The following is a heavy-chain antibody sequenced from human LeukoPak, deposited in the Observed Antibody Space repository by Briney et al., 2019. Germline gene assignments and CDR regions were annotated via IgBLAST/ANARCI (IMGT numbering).Heavy chain of an antibody. J-gene: IGHJ1*01. CDR3: ASQGDLKYFQH. D-gene: IGHD1-26*01. V-gene: IGHV3-7*03. Sequence: GGSLRLSCAASGFPFNAYWMTWVRQAPGKGLEWVANIRQDGDTRYYVDSVKGRFTISRDNAMNSLYLQMNSLRAEDTAVYYCASQGDLKYFQHWGQGTLVTVSS. CDR2: IRQDGDTR. CDR1: GFPFNAYW.